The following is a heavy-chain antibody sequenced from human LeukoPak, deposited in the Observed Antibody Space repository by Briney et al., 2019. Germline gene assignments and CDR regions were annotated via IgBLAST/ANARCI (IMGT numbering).Heavy chain of an antibody. Sequence: GGSLRLSCVVSGFTFSSYSMNWVRQAPGKGLEWVSSISSSSSHIFYADSLKGRITISRDNAMNSLYLQMNSLRTEDTAVYYCARPETQYSSGLDGFDIWGQGTMVTVSS. CDR3: ARPETQYSSGLDGFDI. V-gene: IGHV3-21*01. J-gene: IGHJ3*02. D-gene: IGHD6-19*01. CDR1: GFTFSSYS. CDR2: ISSSSSHI.